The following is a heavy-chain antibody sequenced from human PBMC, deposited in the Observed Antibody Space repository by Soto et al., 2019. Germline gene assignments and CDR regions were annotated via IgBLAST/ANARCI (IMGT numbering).Heavy chain of an antibody. CDR1: GFTVSGNF. V-gene: IGHV3-66*01. Sequence: GGSLRLSCAVSGFTVSGNFMSWVRQAPGKGLEWVSVIYSGGSTYYADSVKGRFTISRDNSKNTLYLQMNSLRAEDTAVYYCARDEFSGSSWPRLPDNWGQGTLVTVSS. CDR2: IYSGGST. CDR3: ARDEFSGSSWPRLPDN. J-gene: IGHJ4*02. D-gene: IGHD6-13*01.